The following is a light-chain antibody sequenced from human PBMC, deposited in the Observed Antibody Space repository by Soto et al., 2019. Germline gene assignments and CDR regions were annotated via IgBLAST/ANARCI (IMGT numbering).Light chain of an antibody. Sequence: DIQMTQSPSSLSASVGDRVTITCRAGQDINIYLAWYPQKPGKVPKLLISAASTLQSGAPSRFSGSGSGTDFTLTISSLQPEDVATSYCQTYDGAPLTFGGGTKVEIK. CDR2: AAS. CDR1: QDINIY. J-gene: IGKJ4*01. V-gene: IGKV1-27*01. CDR3: QTYDGAPLT.